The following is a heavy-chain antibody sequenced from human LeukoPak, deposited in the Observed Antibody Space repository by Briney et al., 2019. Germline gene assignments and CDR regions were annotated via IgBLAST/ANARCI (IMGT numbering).Heavy chain of an antibody. CDR3: AKVGDTAMVRLRGYFDY. D-gene: IGHD5-18*01. Sequence: PGRSLRLSCAAPGFTFSSYGMHWVRQAPGKGLEWVAVISYDGSNKYYADSVKGRFTISRDNSKNTLYLQMNSLRAEDTAVYYCAKVGDTAMVRLRGYFDYWGQGTLVTVSS. CDR2: ISYDGSNK. J-gene: IGHJ4*02. V-gene: IGHV3-30*18. CDR1: GFTFSSYG.